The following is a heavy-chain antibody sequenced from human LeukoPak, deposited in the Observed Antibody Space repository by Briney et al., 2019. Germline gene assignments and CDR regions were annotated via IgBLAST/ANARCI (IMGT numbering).Heavy chain of an antibody. V-gene: IGHV4-28*05. CDR3: ARTLGHYDSSGYLDWYFDL. J-gene: IGHJ2*01. CDR1: GYSISSSNW. D-gene: IGHD3-22*01. Sequence: SETLSLTCAVSGYSISSSNWWGWIRQPPGKGLEWIGYIYYSGSIYYNPSLKSRVTMSVDTSKNQFPLKLSSVTAVDTAVYYCARTLGHYDSSGYLDWYFDLWGRGTLVTVSS. CDR2: IYYSGSI.